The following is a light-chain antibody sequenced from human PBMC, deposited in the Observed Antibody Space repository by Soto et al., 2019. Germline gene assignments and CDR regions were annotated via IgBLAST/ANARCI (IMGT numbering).Light chain of an antibody. CDR2: DAS. V-gene: IGKV1-5*01. CDR3: HSRA. J-gene: IGKJ1*01. Sequence: DIQMTQSPSTLSASVGDRVTITCRASQSISSWLAWYQQKPGKAPKLLIYDASSLESGVPSRFSGSGSGTEFTLTISSLQPDDFETYYCHSRAFGQGTKVEIK. CDR1: QSISSW.